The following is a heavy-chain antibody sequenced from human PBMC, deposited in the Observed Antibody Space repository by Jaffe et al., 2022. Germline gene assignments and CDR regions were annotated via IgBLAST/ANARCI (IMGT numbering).Heavy chain of an antibody. D-gene: IGHD1-1*01. CDR1: GFTFSNYG. J-gene: IGHJ4*02. V-gene: IGHV3-30*02. Sequence: VQLVESGGGVVQPGGSLRLSCRVSGFTFSNYGMHWVRQAPGKGLEWVTFLRSDEIKKYYADSVKGRFIISRDVSKNTLFLQMNSLRAEDTAVYYCAKASGHNFYGVDYWGQGTLVTVSS. CDR3: AKASGHNFYGVDY. CDR2: LRSDEIKK.